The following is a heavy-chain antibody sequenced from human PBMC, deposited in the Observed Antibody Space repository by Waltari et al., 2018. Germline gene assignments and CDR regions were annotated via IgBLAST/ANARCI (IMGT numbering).Heavy chain of an antibody. CDR2: IKQDGSES. Sequence: EVQLVESGGGLVQPGGSLRLSCTASGFPFRCYSRVWVRQAPGKGLEWVATIKQDGSESYYVDSVKGRFTFSRDNAKNSLYLQMNSLRAEDTAVYYCARPYSSGWYINFDYWGQGTLVTVSS. CDR3: ARPYSSGWYINFDY. V-gene: IGHV3-7*01. J-gene: IGHJ4*02. CDR1: GFPFRCYS. D-gene: IGHD6-19*01.